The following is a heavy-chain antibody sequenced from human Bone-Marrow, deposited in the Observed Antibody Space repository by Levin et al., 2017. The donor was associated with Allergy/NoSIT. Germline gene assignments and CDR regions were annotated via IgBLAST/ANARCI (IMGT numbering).Heavy chain of an antibody. Sequence: PAASVKVSCKVSGYTFTKLSMHWVRQAPGKGLEWMGGFDPEDGETIYAQKFQGRVTMTDDTSTDTAYMELSSLTSEDTAVYYCATGLLWFGELLDNAVEVWGQGTLVTVSS. CDR2: FDPEDGET. J-gene: IGHJ4*02. CDR3: ATGLLWFGELLDNAVEV. CDR1: GYTFTKLS. V-gene: IGHV1-24*01. D-gene: IGHD3-10*01.